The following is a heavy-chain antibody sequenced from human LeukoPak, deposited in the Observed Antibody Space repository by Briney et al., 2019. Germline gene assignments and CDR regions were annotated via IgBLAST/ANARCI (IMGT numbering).Heavy chain of an antibody. D-gene: IGHD4-23*01. J-gene: IGHJ4*02. CDR2: IIPILGIA. Sequence: SVKVSCKASGYTFTGHYLHWVRQAPGQGLEWMGRIIPILGIANYAQKFQGRVTITADKSTSTAYMELSSPRSEDTAVYYCARGGKPSTGPYYFDYWGQGTLVTVSS. V-gene: IGHV1-69*04. CDR3: ARGGKPSTGPYYFDY. CDR1: GYTFTGHY.